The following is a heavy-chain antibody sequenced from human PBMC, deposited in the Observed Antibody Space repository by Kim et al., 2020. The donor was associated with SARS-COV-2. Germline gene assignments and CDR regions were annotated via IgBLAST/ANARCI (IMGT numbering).Heavy chain of an antibody. CDR1: GGSISSSSYY. Sequence: SETLSLTCTVSGGSISSSSYYWGWIRQPPGKGLEWIGSIYYSGSTYYNPSLKSRVTISEDTSKNQFSLKLSSVTAADTAVYYCARSVARHYWYFDLWGRGTLVTVSS. D-gene: IGHD6-19*01. CDR3: ARSVARHYWYFDL. V-gene: IGHV4-39*07. J-gene: IGHJ2*01. CDR2: IYYSGST.